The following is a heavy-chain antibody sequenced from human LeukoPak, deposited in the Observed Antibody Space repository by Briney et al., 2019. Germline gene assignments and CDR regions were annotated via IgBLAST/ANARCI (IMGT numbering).Heavy chain of an antibody. CDR1: GFTFTNAW. V-gene: IGHV3-15*01. CDR3: STLWYGA. J-gene: IGHJ5*02. D-gene: IGHD3-10*01. CDR2: IKSKTAGGAS. Sequence: GGSLRLSCAASGFTFTNAWMYWVRQAPGKGLEWVGRIKSKTAGGASDCAATVTGRFTISRDDSKSTLYLEINSLKTEDTGVYYCSTLWYGAWGQGTLVTVSS.